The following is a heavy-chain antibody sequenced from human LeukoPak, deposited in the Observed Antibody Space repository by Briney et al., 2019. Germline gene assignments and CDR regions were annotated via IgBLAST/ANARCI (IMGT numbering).Heavy chain of an antibody. J-gene: IGHJ3*02. CDR1: GYTFTVYY. CDR3: ARGVLLQGRGAFDI. Sequence: ASVKVSCKASGYTFTVYYIHWLRQAPGQGLEWMGWIIPNSGGTKYAQKFQDRVTMTRDTSISTAYMELSSLTYDDTAVYYCARGVLLQGRGAFDIWGQGTMVTVSS. CDR2: IIPNSGGT. V-gene: IGHV1-2*02. D-gene: IGHD1-26*01.